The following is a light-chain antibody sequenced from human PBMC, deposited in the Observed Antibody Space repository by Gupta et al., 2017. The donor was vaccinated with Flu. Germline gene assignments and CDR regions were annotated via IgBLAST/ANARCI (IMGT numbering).Light chain of an antibody. V-gene: IGLV1-44*01. J-gene: IGLJ3*02. CDR1: SSNIGSNT. CDR3: AAWDDSLNAWV. Sequence: QSVLTQPPSASGTPGQRVIISCSGSSSNIGSNTVNWYQQLPGTAPKLLIYSNDQRPSGVPDRFSGSKSGTSASLAISGLQSEDEADCYCAAWDDSLNAWVFGGGTKLTVL. CDR2: SND.